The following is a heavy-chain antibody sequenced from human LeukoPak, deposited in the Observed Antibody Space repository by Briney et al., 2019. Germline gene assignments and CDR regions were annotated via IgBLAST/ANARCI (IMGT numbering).Heavy chain of an antibody. CDR2: IYYSGST. J-gene: IGHJ4*02. Sequence: SETLSLTCTVSGGSISSYYWSWIRQPPGKGLEWIGYIYYSGSTNYNPSLKSRVTISVDTSKNQFSLKLSSVTAADTAVYYCARGGPQYFTTWDFDSWGQGTLVTVSS. V-gene: IGHV4-59*01. CDR1: GGSISSYY. CDR3: ARGGPQYFTTWDFDS. D-gene: IGHD1-14*01.